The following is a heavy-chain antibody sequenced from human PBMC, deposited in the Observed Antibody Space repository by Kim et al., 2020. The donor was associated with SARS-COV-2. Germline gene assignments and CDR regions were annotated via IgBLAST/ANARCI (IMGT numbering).Heavy chain of an antibody. V-gene: IGHV3-74*01. Sequence: TGSADSVKRRVTISRDSGKNTLYLQMNSLRAEDTAVYYCAMYYGSGSYHGWGQGTLVTVSS. CDR2: T. J-gene: IGHJ4*02. D-gene: IGHD3-10*01. CDR3: AMYYGSGSYHG.